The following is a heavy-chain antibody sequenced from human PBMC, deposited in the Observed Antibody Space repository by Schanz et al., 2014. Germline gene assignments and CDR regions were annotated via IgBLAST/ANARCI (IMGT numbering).Heavy chain of an antibody. V-gene: IGHV1-2*02. Sequence: QVQLVQSGAEVKKPGASVKVSCKASGYTLTAYYMHWVRQAPGQGLEWMGWINPDSGGTNYAQKVQGRVTMTRDMSNNTAYMEMSRLRSDDSAVYYCARESVSRTRLFDPWGQGTLVTVSS. J-gene: IGHJ5*02. CDR3: ARESVSRTRLFDP. CDR1: GYTLTAYY. CDR2: INPDSGGT. D-gene: IGHD3-3*01.